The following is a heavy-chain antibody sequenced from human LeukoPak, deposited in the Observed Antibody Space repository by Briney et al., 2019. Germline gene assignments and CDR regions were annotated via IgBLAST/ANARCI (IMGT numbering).Heavy chain of an antibody. CDR3: ARGGDYSNFQPFDY. CDR2: IYYSGST. CDR1: GFTFSSYA. D-gene: IGHD4-11*01. V-gene: IGHV4-31*02. Sequence: LRLSCAASGFTFSSYAMSWIRQHPGKGLEWIGYIYYSGSTYYNPSLKSRVTISVDTSKNQFSLKLSSVTAADTAVYYCARGGDYSNFQPFDYWGQGPLVTVSS. J-gene: IGHJ4*02.